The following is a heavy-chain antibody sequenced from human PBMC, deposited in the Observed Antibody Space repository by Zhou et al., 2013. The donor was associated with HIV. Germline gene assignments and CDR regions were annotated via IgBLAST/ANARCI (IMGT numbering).Heavy chain of an antibody. D-gene: IGHD1-1*01. CDR1: GGTFGNYP. Sequence: VQLVQSGTEVKKPGSSVKISCRASGGTFGNYPISWVRQVPGQRLEWMGWINDAFGTTRYSLKFQGRVTFSRDTSARTSYLELRSLKSEDTAVYYCARGPCEGNDCDDGNWFDPWGQGNPGHRLL. J-gene: IGHJ5*02. CDR2: INDAFGTT. CDR3: ARGPCEGNDCDDGNWFDP. V-gene: IGHV1-3*01.